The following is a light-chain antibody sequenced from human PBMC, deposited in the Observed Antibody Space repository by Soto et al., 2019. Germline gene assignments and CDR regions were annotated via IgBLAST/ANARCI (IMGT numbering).Light chain of an antibody. V-gene: IGKV3-20*01. CDR3: QQYGGSPRT. CDR2: GAS. CDR1: QSVGTS. Sequence: MMMTQSPATLAVSPGERVTLSCWASQSVGTSLAWYQQKPGQAPRLLIYGASNRATGIPDRFSGSGSGTDFTLTISKLEPEDFAVYHCQQYGGSPRTFGQGTKVDI. J-gene: IGKJ1*01.